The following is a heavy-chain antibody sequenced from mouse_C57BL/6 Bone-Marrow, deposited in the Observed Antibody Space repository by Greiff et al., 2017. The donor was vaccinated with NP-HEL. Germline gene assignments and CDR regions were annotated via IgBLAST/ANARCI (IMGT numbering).Heavy chain of an antibody. D-gene: IGHD2-4*01. J-gene: IGHJ3*01. CDR3: ARDTYYDYDGWFAY. V-gene: IGHV5-4*01. Sequence: EVKLVESGGGLVKPGGSLKLSCAASGFTFSSYAMSWVRQTPEKRLEWVATISDGGSYTYYPDNVKGRFTISRDNAKNNLYLQMSHLKSEDTAMYYCARDTYYDYDGWFAYWGQGTLVTVSA. CDR2: ISDGGSYT. CDR1: GFTFSSYA.